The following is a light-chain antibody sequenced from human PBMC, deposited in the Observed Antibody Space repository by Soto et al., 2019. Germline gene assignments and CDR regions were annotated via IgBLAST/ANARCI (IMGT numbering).Light chain of an antibody. CDR2: GAS. CDR3: QQYGSSPIT. CDR1: QSVSSSY. Sequence: EIVLTQSPGTLSLSPGERATLSCRASQSVSSSYLAWYPQKPGQAPTLLIYGASSKATGIPDRFSGSGSGTDFALTISRLEPEDFAVYYCQQYGSSPITFGQGTRLEIK. J-gene: IGKJ5*01. V-gene: IGKV3-20*01.